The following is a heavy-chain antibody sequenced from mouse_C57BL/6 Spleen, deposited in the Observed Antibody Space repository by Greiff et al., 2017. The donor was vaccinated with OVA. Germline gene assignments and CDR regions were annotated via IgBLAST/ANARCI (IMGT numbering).Heavy chain of an antibody. Sequence: VQLQQSGPELVKPGASVKISCKASGYAFSSSWMNWVKQRPGKGLEWIGRLYPGDGDTNYNGKFKGKATLTADKSSSTAYMQLSSLTSEDSAVYFCARSGDYEFDYWGQGTTLTVSS. CDR3: ARSGDYEFDY. V-gene: IGHV1-82*01. J-gene: IGHJ2*01. CDR2: LYPGDGDT. D-gene: IGHD2-4*01. CDR1: GYAFSSSW.